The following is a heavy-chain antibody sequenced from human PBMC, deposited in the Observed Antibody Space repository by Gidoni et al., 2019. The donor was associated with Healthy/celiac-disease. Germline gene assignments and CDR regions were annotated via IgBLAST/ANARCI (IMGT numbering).Heavy chain of an antibody. CDR2: VDPEDGET. D-gene: IGHD7-27*01. V-gene: IGHV1-24*01. Sequence: QVQLGQSGAEVKKPGASVTVSCKVSGYTLTELSMHWVRQAPGKGHEWMGGVDPEDGETIYAQKFQGRVTMTQDTSTDTAYMELSSLRSEDTAVYYCATDALGLGLTFDYWGQGTLVTVSS. CDR3: ATDALGLGLTFDY. J-gene: IGHJ4*02. CDR1: GYTLTELS.